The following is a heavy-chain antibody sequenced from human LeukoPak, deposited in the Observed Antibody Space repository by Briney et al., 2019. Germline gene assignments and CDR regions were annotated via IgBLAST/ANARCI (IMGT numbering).Heavy chain of an antibody. CDR3: AKKIDSGSYPLDY. V-gene: IGHV3-23*01. Sequence: PGGSLRLSCAASGFTFSSYGMYWVRQAPGKGLEWVSAISGSGGSTYYADSVKGRFTISRDNSKSTLYLQMTSLRAEDTGVYYCAKKIDSGSYPLDYWGQGTLVTISS. CDR2: ISGSGGST. J-gene: IGHJ4*02. CDR1: GFTFSSYG. D-gene: IGHD3-10*01.